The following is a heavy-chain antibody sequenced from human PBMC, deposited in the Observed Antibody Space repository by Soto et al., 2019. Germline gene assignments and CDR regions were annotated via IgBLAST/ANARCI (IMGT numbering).Heavy chain of an antibody. Sequence: QVQLVQSGAEVKKPGASVKVSCKASGYTFISYGISWVRQAPGQGLEWMGWINAFNGNTNYAQTLQGRVTMTRDTSTSTAYMELRSLRSDDTAVYYCARDPVAGTYFDYWGQGTLVTVSS. V-gene: IGHV1-18*01. D-gene: IGHD6-19*01. CDR2: INAFNGNT. CDR3: ARDPVAGTYFDY. CDR1: GYTFISYG. J-gene: IGHJ4*02.